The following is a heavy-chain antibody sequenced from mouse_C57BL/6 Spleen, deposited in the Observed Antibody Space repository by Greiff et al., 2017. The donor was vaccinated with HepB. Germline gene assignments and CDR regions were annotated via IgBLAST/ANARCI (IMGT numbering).Heavy chain of an antibody. Sequence: VQLQQSGTVLARPGASVKMSCKTSGYTFTSYWMHWVKQRPGQGLEWTGAIYPGNSDTSYNQKFKGKAKLTAVTSASTAYMELSSLTNEDSAVYYCTRLGLPYFDYWGQGTTLTVSS. V-gene: IGHV1-5*01. D-gene: IGHD3-1*01. CDR3: TRLGLPYFDY. J-gene: IGHJ2*01. CDR2: IYPGNSDT. CDR1: GYTFTSYW.